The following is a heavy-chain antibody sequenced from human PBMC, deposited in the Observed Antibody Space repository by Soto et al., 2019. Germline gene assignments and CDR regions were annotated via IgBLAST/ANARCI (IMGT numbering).Heavy chain of an antibody. V-gene: IGHV3-15*01. J-gene: IGHJ4*02. D-gene: IGHD3-9*01. CDR3: TTRILTGYYLATNADDY. Sequence: GGSLRLACAASGFTFSNAWMSWVRQAPGKGLEWVGRIKSKTDGGTTDYAAPVKGRFTISRDDSKNTLYLQMNSLKTEDTAVYYCTTRILTGYYLATNADDYCGRATLVTL. CDR1: GFTFSNAW. CDR2: IKSKTDGGTT.